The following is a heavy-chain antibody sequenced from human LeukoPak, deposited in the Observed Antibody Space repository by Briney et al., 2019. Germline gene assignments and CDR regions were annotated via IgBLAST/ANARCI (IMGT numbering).Heavy chain of an antibody. V-gene: IGHV3-30*03. J-gene: IGHJ4*02. Sequence: GGSLRLSCAASAFTFYNYGMHWVRQAPGKGLEWVAIISYDGTNKYYADSVKGRFTISRDNSKNTLYLQINSLRAEDSAVYYCARGSWRLVRGAASFEYWGQGTLVTVSS. CDR1: AFTFYNYG. D-gene: IGHD3-10*01. CDR2: ISYDGTNK. CDR3: ARGSWRLVRGAASFEY.